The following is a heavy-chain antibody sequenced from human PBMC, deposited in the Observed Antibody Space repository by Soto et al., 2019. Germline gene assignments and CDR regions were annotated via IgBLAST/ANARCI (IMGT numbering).Heavy chain of an antibody. CDR2: ISSSGGNT. CDR3: AKGGQFSGSSPVGSS. CDR1: GFTFNNFA. V-gene: IGHV3-23*01. Sequence: GGSLRLSCAASGFTFNNFAMSWVRQAPGKGLEWVSGISSSGGNTYYADSVKGRFTISRDNSHNTLYLQMDGLRAEDTAIYHCAKGGQFSGSSPVGSSWGQGTLVTVSS. J-gene: IGHJ5*02. D-gene: IGHD6-6*01.